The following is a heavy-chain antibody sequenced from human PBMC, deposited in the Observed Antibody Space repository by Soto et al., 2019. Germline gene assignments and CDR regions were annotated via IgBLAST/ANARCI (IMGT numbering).Heavy chain of an antibody. J-gene: IGHJ5*02. D-gene: IGHD2-15*01. CDR2: IYTSGST. CDR1: GGSISSYY. V-gene: IGHV4-4*07. Sequence: SETLSLTCTVSGGSISSYYWSWIRQPAGKGLEWIGRIYTSGSTNYNPSLKSRVTMSVDTSKNQFSLKLSSATAADTAVYYCARAGYCSGGSSYIGDPNWLDPWGQGTLVTVSS. CDR3: ARAGYCSGGSSYIGDPNWLDP.